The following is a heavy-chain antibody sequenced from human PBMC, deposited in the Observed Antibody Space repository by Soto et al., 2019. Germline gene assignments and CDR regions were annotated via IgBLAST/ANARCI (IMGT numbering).Heavy chain of an antibody. Sequence: SETLSLTCTVSGGSISSGGYYWSWIRQHPGKGLEWIGYIYYSGSTNYNPSLKSRVTISVDTSKNQFSLKLSSVTAADTAVYYCARSSIEPRVFMYPFDSWGQGTLVTVSS. V-gene: IGHV4-61*08. CDR3: ARSSIEPRVFMYPFDS. J-gene: IGHJ4*02. CDR2: IYYSGST. CDR1: GGSISSGGYY. D-gene: IGHD6-6*01.